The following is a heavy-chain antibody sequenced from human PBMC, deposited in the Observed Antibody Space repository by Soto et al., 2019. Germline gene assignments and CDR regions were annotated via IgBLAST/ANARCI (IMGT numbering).Heavy chain of an antibody. J-gene: IGHJ4*02. CDR1: GFTFSSYG. D-gene: IGHD2-2*01. CDR2: ISYDGSNK. Sequence: QVQLVESGGGVVQPGRSLRLSCAASGFTFSSYGMHWVRQAPGKGLEWVAVISYDGSNKYYADSVKGRFTISRDNSKNRLYLQMNSLRAEDTAVYYCANPALGYCSSTSCYDYWGQGTLVTVSS. CDR3: ANPALGYCSSTSCYDY. V-gene: IGHV3-30*18.